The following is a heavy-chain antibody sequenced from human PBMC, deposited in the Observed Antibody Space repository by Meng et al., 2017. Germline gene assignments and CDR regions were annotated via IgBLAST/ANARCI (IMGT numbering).Heavy chain of an antibody. CDR3: ARSDWFDP. CDR2: IKPDGTMS. CDR1: EFTFGNYW. J-gene: IGHJ5*02. V-gene: IGHV3-74*01. Sequence: VQVLRSRGGLVKSGGTLCLYCTAAEFTFGNYWMHWVRQARGKGLVWISRIKPDGTMSVYADSVKGRFTISRDNAKNTLYLQMNSLRSDDTAVYYCARSDWFDPWGQGTLVTVSS.